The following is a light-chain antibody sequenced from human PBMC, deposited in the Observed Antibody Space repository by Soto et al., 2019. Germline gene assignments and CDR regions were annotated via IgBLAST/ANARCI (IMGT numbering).Light chain of an antibody. Sequence: QSALTQPASVSGCPGQSITISCTGTSSDVGGYNYVSWYQQHPGKAPKLMIYDVSNRPSGVSNRFSGSKSGNTASLTISGLQAEDEADYYCSSYTSSSIYVFGTGTKVPVL. V-gene: IGLV2-14*01. CDR2: DVS. CDR1: SSDVGGYNY. J-gene: IGLJ1*01. CDR3: SSYTSSSIYV.